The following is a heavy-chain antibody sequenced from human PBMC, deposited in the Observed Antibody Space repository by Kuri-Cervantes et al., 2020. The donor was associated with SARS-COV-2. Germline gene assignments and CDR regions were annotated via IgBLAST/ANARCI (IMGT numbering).Heavy chain of an antibody. CDR3: ARGRNYYDSSGYFYYSDY. CDR1: GGSFSGYY. D-gene: IGHD3-22*01. CDR2: INHSGST. Sequence: SETLSLTCAVYGGSFSGYYWSWIRQPPGKGLEWIGEINHSGSTNYNPSLRSRVTISVDTSKNQFSLKLSSVTAADTAVYYCARGRNYYDSSGYFYYSDYWGQGTLVTVSS. J-gene: IGHJ4*02. V-gene: IGHV4-34*01.